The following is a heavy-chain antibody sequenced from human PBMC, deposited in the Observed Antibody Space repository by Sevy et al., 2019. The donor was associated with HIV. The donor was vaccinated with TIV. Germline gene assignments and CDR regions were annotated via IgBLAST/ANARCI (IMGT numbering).Heavy chain of an antibody. Sequence: GGPLRLPLQPPGLPLASNPINWAPKAPGRAREWASGITAGGTGKKNADSGKARLTISRDNSKNTLYLQMSGLRAEDTAVYYCASSRRVLASGFDYWGQGTLVTVSS. CDR1: GLPLASNP. CDR2: ITAGGTGK. CDR3: ASSRRVLASGFDY. V-gene: IGHV3-23*01. J-gene: IGHJ4*02. D-gene: IGHD3-3*02.